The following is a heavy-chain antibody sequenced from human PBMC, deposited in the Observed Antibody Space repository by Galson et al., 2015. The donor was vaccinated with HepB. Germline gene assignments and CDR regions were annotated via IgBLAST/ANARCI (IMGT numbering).Heavy chain of an antibody. D-gene: IGHD4-17*01. CDR1: GDSVSSNSAA. V-gene: IGHV6-1*01. CDR3: ARDSAVYGDYPFDY. Sequence: CAISGDSVSSNSAAWNWIRQSPSRGLEWLGRTYYRSKWYNGYAVSVKSRITINPDTSKNQFSLQLNSVTPEDTAVYYCARDSAVYGDYPFDYWGQGTLVTVSS. CDR2: TYYRSKWYN. J-gene: IGHJ4*02.